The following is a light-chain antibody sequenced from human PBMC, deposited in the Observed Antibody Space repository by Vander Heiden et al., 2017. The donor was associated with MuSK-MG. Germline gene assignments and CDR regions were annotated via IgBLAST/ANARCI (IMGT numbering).Light chain of an antibody. CDR2: YKSDSDK. CDR1: SGINVGTYR. J-gene: IGLJ2*01. CDR3: MIWHSSAVV. Sequence: AVLTQPASLSASPGASASPTCTLCSGINVGTYRIYWYQQKPGSPPQYLLRYKSDSDKQQGSGVPSRFSGSKDASANAGILLISGLQSEDEADYYCMIWHSSAVVFGGGTKLTVL. V-gene: IGLV5-45*01.